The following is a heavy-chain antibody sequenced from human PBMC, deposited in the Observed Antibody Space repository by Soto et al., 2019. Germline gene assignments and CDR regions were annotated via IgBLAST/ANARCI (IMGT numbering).Heavy chain of an antibody. Sequence: QVQLVQSGAEVKKPGASVKVSCKASGYTFTSYDINWVRQATGQGLEWMGWMNPNSGNTGYAQKFQGRVTMTRNTSISTAYMELSSLRSEDTAVYYCARGRLWVGSSYDYYGMDVWGQGTTVTVSS. CDR1: GYTFTSYD. CDR2: MNPNSGNT. CDR3: ARGRLWVGSSYDYYGMDV. J-gene: IGHJ6*02. V-gene: IGHV1-8*01. D-gene: IGHD3-10*01.